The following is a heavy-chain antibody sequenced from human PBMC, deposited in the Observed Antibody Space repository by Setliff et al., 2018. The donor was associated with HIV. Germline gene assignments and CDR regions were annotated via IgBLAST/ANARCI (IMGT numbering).Heavy chain of an antibody. CDR1: GFIFEDYG. D-gene: IGHD6-13*01. CDR2: INWNGASV. J-gene: IGHJ4*02. Sequence: GESLKISCATSGFIFEDYGMNWVRQAPGKGLEWVSGINWNGASVGYADSVKGRFTISRDNAKNTLYLQMNRLRAEDTALYYCARDQSSSWTTGLDYWGQGALVTVSS. V-gene: IGHV3-20*04. CDR3: ARDQSSSWTTGLDY.